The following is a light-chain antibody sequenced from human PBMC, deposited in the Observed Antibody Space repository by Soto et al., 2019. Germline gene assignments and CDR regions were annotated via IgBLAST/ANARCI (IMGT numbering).Light chain of an antibody. CDR1: ESISTW. V-gene: IGKV1-5*03. CDR3: QQYSRLWS. Sequence: DIQMTQSPSSLSASVGDRVTITCRASESISTWLAWYQQKPGKAPKLLIYGASSLENGVPPRFSGDGSETDFTLTISSLQRDDFGTYYCQQYSRLWSFGQGTKVEIE. J-gene: IGKJ1*01. CDR2: GAS.